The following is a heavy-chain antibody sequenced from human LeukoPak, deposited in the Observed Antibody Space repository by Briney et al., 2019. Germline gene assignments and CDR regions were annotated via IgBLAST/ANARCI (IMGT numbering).Heavy chain of an antibody. J-gene: IGHJ4*02. V-gene: IGHV4-4*07. D-gene: IGHD6-13*01. CDR2: IYASGNT. CDR3: ARGRGSSWYYFDS. Sequence: SETLSLTCTVSGGSISSYYWSWIRQPAGKGLEWIGRIYASGNTNYNPSLKGRVTMTVDTSKNQFSLNLSSVTAADTAVYYCARGRGSSWYYFDSWGQGTLVTVSS. CDR1: GGSISSYY.